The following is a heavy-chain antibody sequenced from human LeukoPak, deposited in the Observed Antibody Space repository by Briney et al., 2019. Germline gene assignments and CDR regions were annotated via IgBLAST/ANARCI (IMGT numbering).Heavy chain of an antibody. V-gene: IGHV1-46*01. D-gene: IGHD3-3*01. CDR2: INPSGGST. J-gene: IGHJ6*03. CDR3: ARTEVSDFWSGPTPYYYYYMDV. CDR1: GYTFTSYY. Sequence: ASVKVSCKAFGYTFTSYYMHWVRQAPGQGLEWMGIINPSGGSTSYAQKFQGRVTMTRDTSTSTVYMELSSLRSEDTAVYYCARTEVSDFWSGPTPYYYYYMDVWGKGTTVTVSS.